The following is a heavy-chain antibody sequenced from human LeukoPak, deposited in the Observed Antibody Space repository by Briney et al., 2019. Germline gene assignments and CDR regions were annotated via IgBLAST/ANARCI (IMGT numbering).Heavy chain of an antibody. CDR1: GFTFSSYA. Sequence: GGSLRLSCTASGFTFSSYAMSWVRQAPGKGLEWVSGISGSGGSTYYADSVKGRFTISRDNSKNTLYLQMNSLRAEDTAVYYCAKRRTNYDILTGDFDYWGQGTLVTVSS. CDR3: AKRRTNYDILTGDFDY. D-gene: IGHD3-9*01. V-gene: IGHV3-23*01. CDR2: ISGSGGST. J-gene: IGHJ4*02.